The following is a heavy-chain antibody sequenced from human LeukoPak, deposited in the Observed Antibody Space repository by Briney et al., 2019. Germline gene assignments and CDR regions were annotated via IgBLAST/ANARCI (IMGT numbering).Heavy chain of an antibody. Sequence: SETLSLTCTVSGGSISSYYWSWIRQPPGNRLEWIGYIDYTGNTKYNPSLKSRVTLSIDTSKNQFSLKLRSVTAADTAVYYCATASSGYPAEYFQHWGQGTLVTVSS. CDR3: ATASSGYPAEYFQH. D-gene: IGHD5-12*01. V-gene: IGHV4-59*01. CDR1: GGSISSYY. CDR2: IDYTGNT. J-gene: IGHJ1*01.